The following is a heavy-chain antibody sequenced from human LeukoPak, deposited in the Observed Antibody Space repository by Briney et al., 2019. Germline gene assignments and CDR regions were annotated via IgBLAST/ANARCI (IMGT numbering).Heavy chain of an antibody. J-gene: IGHJ6*03. V-gene: IGHV3-7*01. CDR1: GFTFSSYW. CDR3: ARVMSASVWRSYGSYYYYYYMDI. Sequence: GGSRRLACAASGFTFSSYWMSWVRQAPGKGLEWVATIKQDGSEKYSVDSVKGRFTISRDNAKNSLYMQMNSLRAEDTAVYYCARVMSASVWRSYGSYYYYYYMDIWGKGTTVTVSS. D-gene: IGHD3-16*01. CDR2: IKQDGSEK.